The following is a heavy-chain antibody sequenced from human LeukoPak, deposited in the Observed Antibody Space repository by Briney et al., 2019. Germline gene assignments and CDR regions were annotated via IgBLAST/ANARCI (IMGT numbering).Heavy chain of an antibody. CDR3: AREGDYDSSGYYFDY. J-gene: IGHJ4*02. Sequence: GASVKVSCKASGYTFSGYYVHWVRQAPGQGLEWMGRINPNSGDTNYARKFQGRVTMTRDTSISTAYMELSRLRSDDTAVYYCAREGDYDSSGYYFDYWGQGTLVTVSS. D-gene: IGHD3-22*01. V-gene: IGHV1-2*06. CDR1: GYTFSGYY. CDR2: INPNSGDT.